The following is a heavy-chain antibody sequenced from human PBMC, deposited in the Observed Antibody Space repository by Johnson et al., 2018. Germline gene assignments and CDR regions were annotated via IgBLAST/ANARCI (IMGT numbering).Heavy chain of an antibody. Sequence: VQLVESGGGLVKPGGSLRLSCAASGFTFSSYSMNWVRQAQGKGLEWVSSISSSSSYIHYAASLNGRFIISRDNAKNSLYLQMNSLRAEDTAVYYCARSQSAYYGDYVGAEYFQHWGQGTLVTVSS. V-gene: IGHV3-21*01. CDR3: ARSQSAYYGDYVGAEYFQH. CDR1: GFTFSSYS. D-gene: IGHD4-17*01. CDR2: ISSSSSYI. J-gene: IGHJ1*01.